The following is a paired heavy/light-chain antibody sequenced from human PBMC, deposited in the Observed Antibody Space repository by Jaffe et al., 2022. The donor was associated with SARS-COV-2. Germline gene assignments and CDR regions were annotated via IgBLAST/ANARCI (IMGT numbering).Heavy chain of an antibody. J-gene: IGHJ4*02. CDR1: GGSVSSGSYY. CDR2: IYYSGST. V-gene: IGHV4-61*01. D-gene: IGHD7-27*01. Sequence: QVQLQESGPGLVKSSETLSLTCTVSGGSVSSGSYYWSWIRQPPGKGLEYIGYIYYSGSTKYNPSLKSRVTISVDTSKNQFFLKLSSVTAADVAVYYCARDLGTYQYFDSWGRGALVTVSS. CDR3: ARDLGTYQYFDS.
Light chain of an antibody. CDR1: QSISTY. CDR3: QQSYSSLFT. CDR2: AAS. J-gene: IGKJ2*01. Sequence: DIQMTQSPSSLSASVGDRVTITCRASQSISTYLNWYQHKPGNAPKLLIYAASSLQSGVPSRFSGSGSGTDFTLTISNLQPEDFATYYCQQSYSSLFTFGQGTKLEIK. V-gene: IGKV1-39*01.